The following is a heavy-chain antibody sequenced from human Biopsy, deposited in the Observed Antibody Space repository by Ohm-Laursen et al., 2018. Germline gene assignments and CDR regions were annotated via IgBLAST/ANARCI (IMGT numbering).Heavy chain of an antibody. D-gene: IGHD3-16*01. CDR2: VHKSGNT. V-gene: IGHV4-31*03. CDR3: TRAGGGKIYGL. Sequence: SDTLSLTCTVSGVSMNTGTYYWTWIRQNPATGLEWIGYVHKSGNTLYNPSLKSRLSISVDTSRNQFSLKLTSVTAADTALYYCTRAGGGKIYGLWGQGTLVTGSS. J-gene: IGHJ4*02. CDR1: GVSMNTGTYY.